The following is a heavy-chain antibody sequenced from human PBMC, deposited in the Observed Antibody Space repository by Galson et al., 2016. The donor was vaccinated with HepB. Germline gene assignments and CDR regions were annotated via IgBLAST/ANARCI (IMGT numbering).Heavy chain of an antibody. V-gene: IGHV3-9*01. J-gene: IGHJ4*02. Sequence: SLRLSCAASGFTFSDYAVHWVRQAPGKGLEWVSGINWNSRSVASADSVKGRFTISRDNDKNSLYLQMNSLRVGDTALYYCAKAGGYHYDRSGYYDCWGQGTLVTVSS. CDR1: GFTFSDYA. CDR2: INWNSRSV. D-gene: IGHD3-22*01. CDR3: AKAGGYHYDRSGYYDC.